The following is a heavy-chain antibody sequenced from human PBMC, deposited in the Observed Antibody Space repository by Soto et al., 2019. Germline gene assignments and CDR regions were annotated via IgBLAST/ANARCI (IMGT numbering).Heavy chain of an antibody. D-gene: IGHD6-6*01. Sequence: QITLKESAPTLVKPTQTLTLTCTFSGFSLSTNKVAVGWIRQPPGKALEWLAYIYGHGDENYSSSLKSRLTITNDTSKNQVVLTMTNMDPVDTATYYCAHLDGSAWYYYDNWGQGTLVTVSS. J-gene: IGHJ4*02. V-gene: IGHV2-5*01. CDR3: AHLDGSAWYYYDN. CDR2: IYGHGDE. CDR1: GFSLSTNKVA.